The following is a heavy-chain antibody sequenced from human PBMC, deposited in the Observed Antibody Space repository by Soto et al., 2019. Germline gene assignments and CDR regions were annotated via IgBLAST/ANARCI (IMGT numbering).Heavy chain of an antibody. CDR1: GSTFNNFA. D-gene: IGHD1-26*01. V-gene: IGHV1-69*06. CDR3: ARAIKRWEVNYYFDF. Sequence: QVVLLQSGAEVKEPGSSVRVSCQVSGSTFNNFAFSWVRQAPGHGPEWMGGIVVDSNTAEYSQRFQDSVTITADTSTDTLYMELGSLTFEDTAVYYCARAIKRWEVNYYFDFWGQGPLVTVSS. CDR2: IVVDSNTA. J-gene: IGHJ4*02.